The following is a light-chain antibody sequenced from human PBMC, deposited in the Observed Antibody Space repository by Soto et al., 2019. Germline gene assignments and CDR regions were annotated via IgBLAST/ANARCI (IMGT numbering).Light chain of an antibody. J-gene: IGKJ2*01. CDR3: QQYNNWPPYT. Sequence: EIVMTQSPATLSVSPGERATLSCRASQSVSSNLAWYQQKPGQAPRLLIYGASTRATGIPARFSGSGSGTEFTLNISSLQYEDFAVYYCQQYNNWPPYTFGQGTKLEIK. V-gene: IGKV3-15*01. CDR1: QSVSSN. CDR2: GAS.